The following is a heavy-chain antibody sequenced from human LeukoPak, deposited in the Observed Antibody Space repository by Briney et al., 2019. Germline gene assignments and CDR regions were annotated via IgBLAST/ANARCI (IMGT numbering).Heavy chain of an antibody. Sequence: GASVKVSCKASGYTLFSYDINWVRQATGQGLEWMGWMNVKSGNTGYAQKFQGRVTMTRNTSISTAYIELTSLRSEDTAVYYCATTPNNSRGWFDPWGQGTLVTVSS. D-gene: IGHD2/OR15-2a*01. CDR3: ATTPNNSRGWFDP. J-gene: IGHJ5*02. CDR1: GYTLFSYD. CDR2: MNVKSGNT. V-gene: IGHV1-8*01.